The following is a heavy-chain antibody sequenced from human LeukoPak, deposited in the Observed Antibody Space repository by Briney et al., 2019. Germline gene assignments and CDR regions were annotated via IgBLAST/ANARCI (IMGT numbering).Heavy chain of an antibody. Sequence: ASVKVSCKASGYTFTSYGISWVRQAPGQGLEWMGWISAYNGNTNYAQKLQGRVTMTTDTSTSTAYMELRSLRSDDTAVYYCARVLRGYCSGGSCPPSDYWGQGTLVTVSS. J-gene: IGHJ4*02. V-gene: IGHV1-18*01. CDR3: ARVLRGYCSGGSCPPSDY. D-gene: IGHD2-15*01. CDR1: GYTFTSYG. CDR2: ISAYNGNT.